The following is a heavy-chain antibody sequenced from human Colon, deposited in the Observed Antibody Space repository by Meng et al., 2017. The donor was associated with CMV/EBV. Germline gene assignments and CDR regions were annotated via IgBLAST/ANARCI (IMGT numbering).Heavy chain of an antibody. D-gene: IGHD2-2*01. CDR3: VSFVVVPAAMPSSAFDM. J-gene: IGHJ3*02. Sequence: SSVPVSFQASGGTFNNHPITWVRQAPGQGLACMGRFIPILGRANYAQKFQGRLTITADKSTNTAYMQLTSLRSEDTAMYYCVSFVVVPAAMPSSAFDMWGQGTMVTVSS. CDR1: GGTFNNHP. CDR2: FIPILGRA. V-gene: IGHV1-69*02.